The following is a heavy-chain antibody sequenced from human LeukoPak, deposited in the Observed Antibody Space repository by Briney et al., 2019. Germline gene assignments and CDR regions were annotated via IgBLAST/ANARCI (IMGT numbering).Heavy chain of an antibody. CDR1: GGSISSYY. D-gene: IGHD4-17*01. J-gene: IGHJ5*02. Sequence: SETLSLTCTVSGGSISSYYWSWIRQPPGKGLEWIGYIYYSGSTNYNPSLKSRVTISVDTSKNQFSLKPSSVTAADTAVYYCARMTTVTSIRFDPWGQGTLVTVSS. CDR2: IYYSGST. V-gene: IGHV4-59*01. CDR3: ARMTTVTSIRFDP.